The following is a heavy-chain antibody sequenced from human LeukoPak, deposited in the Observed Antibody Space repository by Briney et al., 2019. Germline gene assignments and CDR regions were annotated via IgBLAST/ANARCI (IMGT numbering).Heavy chain of an antibody. V-gene: IGHV3-23*01. J-gene: IGHJ4*02. Sequence: GGSLRLSCAASGFTFSSYAMSWVRQAPGKGLEWVSAISGSGGSTYYADSVKGRFTISRDNSKNTLYLQMNSLRAEDTAVYYCAKGLTIFGVVIGNYFDYWGQGTLVTVSS. CDR1: GFTFSSYA. CDR3: AKGLTIFGVVIGNYFDY. D-gene: IGHD3-3*01. CDR2: ISGSGGST.